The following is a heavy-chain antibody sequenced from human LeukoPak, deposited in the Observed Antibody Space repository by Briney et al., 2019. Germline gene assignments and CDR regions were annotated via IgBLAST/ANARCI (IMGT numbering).Heavy chain of an antibody. D-gene: IGHD2-2*01. CDR3: ARERYCTTATCYVGVPFDC. J-gene: IGHJ4*02. Sequence: GGSLRLSCAASGFIISTYYMTWVRQAPGKGLEWVAGIKQDGSENYYVDSVKGRFTVSRDNSKNSLYLQMNSLRAEDTAVYFCARERYCTTATCYVGVPFDCWGQGTLVTVSS. CDR1: GFIISTYY. V-gene: IGHV3-7*01. CDR2: IKQDGSEN.